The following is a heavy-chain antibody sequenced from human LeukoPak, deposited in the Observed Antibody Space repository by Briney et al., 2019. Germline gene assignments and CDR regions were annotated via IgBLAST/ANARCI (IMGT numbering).Heavy chain of an antibody. CDR2: INHGGGT. V-gene: IGHV4-34*01. D-gene: IGHD6-13*01. CDR3: AGGSSSWYGADAFDI. Sequence: SETLSLTCAVYGGSFSDYFWNWIRQPPGKGLEWIGEINHGGGTRYNPSLKSRATISVDTSKKQFSLNLTSVTAADTAVYYCAGGSSSWYGADAFDIWGQGTMVTVSS. J-gene: IGHJ3*02. CDR1: GGSFSDYF.